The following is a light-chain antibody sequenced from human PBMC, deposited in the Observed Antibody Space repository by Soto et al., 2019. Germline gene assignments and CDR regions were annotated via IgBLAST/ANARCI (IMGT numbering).Light chain of an antibody. J-gene: IGLJ2*01. CDR3: SSYTISSTLE. V-gene: IGLV2-14*01. CDR2: EVS. CDR1: SSDVGGYNY. Sequence: QSALTQPVSVSGSPGQSITISCTGTSSDVGGYNYVSWYQQHPGKAPKLVIYEVSNRPSGVSNRFSGSKSGNTASLTISGLQAEDEADYYCSSYTISSTLEFGGGTKVTVL.